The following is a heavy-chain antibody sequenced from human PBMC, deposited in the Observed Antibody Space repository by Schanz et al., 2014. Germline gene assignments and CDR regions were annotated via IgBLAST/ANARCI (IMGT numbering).Heavy chain of an antibody. CDR3: ASGVHGSSLQKGLQF. CDR1: GFAFNSYT. Sequence: EVRLVESGGGLVQPGGSLRLSCEASGFAFNSYTMNWVRQAPGKGLEWLSYIATSSSTRHYADSVKGRVTISRDNAKNSVSLQMRRLRVEDTAVYDCASGVHGSSLQKGLQFWGRGTLVIVSS. D-gene: IGHD3-10*01. V-gene: IGHV3-48*01. CDR2: IATSSSTR. J-gene: IGHJ1*01.